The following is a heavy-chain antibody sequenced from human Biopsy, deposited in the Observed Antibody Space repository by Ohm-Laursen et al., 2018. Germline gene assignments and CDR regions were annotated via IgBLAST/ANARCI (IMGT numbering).Heavy chain of an antibody. CDR2: IIPMFGIT. J-gene: IGHJ4*02. CDR3: ARALGGYDLSAYYIDS. CDR1: GGTFSSYD. Sequence: VASVKVSCRASGGTFSSYDISWLRQAPGQGLEWMGGIIPMFGITEFAQKFQGRVTINVDKSTSTVYMELSSLRSDDTAVYYCARALGGYDLSAYYIDSWGQGTLVTVSS. V-gene: IGHV1-69*10. D-gene: IGHD3-22*01.